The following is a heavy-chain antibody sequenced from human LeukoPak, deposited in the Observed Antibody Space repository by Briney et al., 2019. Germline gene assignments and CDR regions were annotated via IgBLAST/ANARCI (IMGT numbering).Heavy chain of an antibody. Sequence: SQTLSLTCAISGDIVSANGAAWNWIRQSPSRGLEWLGRTYYRSKWYNDYAVSVKSRITFNPDTSKNQFSLQLNSVTPEDTAVYYCARVPYYDFQADAFDIWGQGTMVTVSS. CDR1: GDIVSANGAA. CDR3: ARVPYYDFQADAFDI. D-gene: IGHD3-3*01. CDR2: TYYRSKWYN. J-gene: IGHJ3*02. V-gene: IGHV6-1*01.